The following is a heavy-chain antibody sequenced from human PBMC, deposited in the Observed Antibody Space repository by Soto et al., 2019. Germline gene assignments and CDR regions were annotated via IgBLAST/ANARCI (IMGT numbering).Heavy chain of an antibody. CDR1: GFTVSSCA. CDR2: ISGSGGST. V-gene: IGHV3-23*01. J-gene: IGHJ4*02. Sequence: HPGGSLRLSCAASGFTVSSCAMSWVRQAPGKGLEWVSAISGSGGSTYYADSVKGRFTISRDNSKNTLYLQMNSLRAEDTAVYYCAKFPRPLYIGIAVAGTLVDYWGQGTLVTVSS. D-gene: IGHD6-19*01. CDR3: AKFPRPLYIGIAVAGTLVDY.